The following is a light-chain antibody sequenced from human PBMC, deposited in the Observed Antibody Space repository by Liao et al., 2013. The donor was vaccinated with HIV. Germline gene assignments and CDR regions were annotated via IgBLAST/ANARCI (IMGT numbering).Light chain of an antibody. CDR1: NIGSKS. CDR2: YDN. J-gene: IGLJ3*02. V-gene: IGLV3-21*04. Sequence: SYELTQSPSVSVAPGTTARITCGGSNIGSKSVHWYQQKPGQAPVLVIYYDNDRPSGIPERFSGSNSGNTATLSISRVEAGDEADYYCQVWDRGSDHPVFGGGTKLTVL. CDR3: QVWDRGSDHPV.